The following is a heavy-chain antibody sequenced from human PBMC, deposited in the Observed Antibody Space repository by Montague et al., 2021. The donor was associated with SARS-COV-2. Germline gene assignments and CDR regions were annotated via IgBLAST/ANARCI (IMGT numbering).Heavy chain of an antibody. CDR2: IDNSGST. CDR1: GGSIGAYY. D-gene: IGHD4-23*01. V-gene: IGHV4-59*01. J-gene: IGHJ3*02. Sequence: SETLSLTCTASGGSIGAYYWSWIRQPPGKGLEWIGYIDNSGSTNHNPSIESRVTMSVDTSKNQFSLKLNSVTAADTAVYYCARHGGNDAFDIWGRGTMVTVSS. CDR3: ARHGGNDAFDI.